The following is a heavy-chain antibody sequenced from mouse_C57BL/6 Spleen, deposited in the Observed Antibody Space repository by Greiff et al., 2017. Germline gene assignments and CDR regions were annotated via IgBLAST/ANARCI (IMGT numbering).Heavy chain of an antibody. CDR1: GYTFTNYW. V-gene: IGHV1-63*01. D-gene: IGHD1-1*01. CDR2: IYPGGGYP. Sequence: VQLQQSGAELVRPGTSVKMSCKASGYTFTNYWIGWAKQRPGHGLEWIGDIYPGGGYPNYNEKFKGKATLTADKSSSTAYMQFSSLTSEYSAIYYCARRDGSSLWYFDVWGTGTTVTVSS. CDR3: ARRDGSSLWYFDV. J-gene: IGHJ1*03.